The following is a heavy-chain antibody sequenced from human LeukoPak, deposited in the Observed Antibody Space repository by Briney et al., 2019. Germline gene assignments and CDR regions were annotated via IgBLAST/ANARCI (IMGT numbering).Heavy chain of an antibody. CDR1: GGSFSGYY. CDR2: INHSGST. Sequence: PSETLSLTCAVYGGSFSGYYWSWIRQPPGKWLEWIGEINHSGSTNYNPSLKSRVTISVDTSKNQFSLKLSSVTAADTAVYYCARDDSSGYYSFDYWGQGTLVTVSS. J-gene: IGHJ4*02. D-gene: IGHD3-22*01. V-gene: IGHV4-34*01. CDR3: ARDDSSGYYSFDY.